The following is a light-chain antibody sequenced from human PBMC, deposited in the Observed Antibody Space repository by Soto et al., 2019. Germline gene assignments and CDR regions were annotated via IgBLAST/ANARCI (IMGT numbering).Light chain of an antibody. CDR2: EVS. V-gene: IGLV2-23*02. CDR1: SSDVGTYNL. J-gene: IGLJ2*01. Sequence: QSALTQPASVSGSPGQSITISCIGTSSDVGTYNLVSWYQHHPHKAPKLLIYEVSQRPSGISNRFSGSKSGNTASLTISGLQAEDEADYYCCSYAGSGLGVFGGGTKVTVL. CDR3: CSYAGSGLGV.